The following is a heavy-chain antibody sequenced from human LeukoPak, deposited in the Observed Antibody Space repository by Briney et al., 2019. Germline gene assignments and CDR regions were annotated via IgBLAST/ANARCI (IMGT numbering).Heavy chain of an antibody. J-gene: IGHJ5*02. D-gene: IGHD3-10*01. V-gene: IGHV3-9*01. Sequence: PGGSLRLSCAASGFTFDDYAMHWVRQAPGKGLEWVSGISWNSGSIGYADSVKGRFTISRDNAKNSLYLQMNSLRAEDTALYYCAKGMVRGVIIPGWFDPWGQGTLVTVSS. CDR2: ISWNSGSI. CDR3: AKGMVRGVIIPGWFDP. CDR1: GFTFDDYA.